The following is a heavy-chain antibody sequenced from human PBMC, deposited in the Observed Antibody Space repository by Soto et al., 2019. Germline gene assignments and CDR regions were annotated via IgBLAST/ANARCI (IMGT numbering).Heavy chain of an antibody. Sequence: KPSETLSLTCTVSGGSISSYYWSWIRQPPGKGLEWIGYIYYSGSTSYNPSLKSRVTISVDTSKNQFSLKLSSVTAADTAVYYCARLGQRYCSSTSCYTLDYYYYMDVWGKGTTVTVSS. CDR3: ARLGQRYCSSTSCYTLDYYYYMDV. D-gene: IGHD2-2*02. CDR2: IYYSGST. CDR1: GGSISSYY. J-gene: IGHJ6*03. V-gene: IGHV4-59*08.